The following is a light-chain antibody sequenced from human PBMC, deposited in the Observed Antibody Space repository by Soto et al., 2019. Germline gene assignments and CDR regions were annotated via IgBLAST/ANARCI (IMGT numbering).Light chain of an antibody. V-gene: IGKV3-15*01. CDR2: GAS. J-gene: IGKJ1*01. CDR1: QSVGSN. Sequence: EIVMTQSPATLSVSPGERATLSCRASQSVGSNLAWYQQRPGQAPRLLMYGASTRAPGIPARFSASGSGTEFTLTISSLQPEDFAVYYCQQHRTSPTFGQGTKVDIK. CDR3: QQHRTSPT.